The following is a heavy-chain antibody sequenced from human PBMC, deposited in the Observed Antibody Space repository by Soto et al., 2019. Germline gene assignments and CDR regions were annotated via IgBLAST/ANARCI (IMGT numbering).Heavy chain of an antibody. J-gene: IGHJ4*02. D-gene: IGHD1-1*01. CDR3: AKLYWNPRYFDY. V-gene: IGHV3-23*01. CDR2: ITDGGGST. Sequence: GGSLRLSCAASGFTFSSVAMAWVRQAPGKGLEWVSSITDGGGSTDYADSVKGRFTISRDNSRNTLYLQMNSLRADDTAVYYCAKLYWNPRYFDYWGQGTRVTVSS. CDR1: GFTFSSVA.